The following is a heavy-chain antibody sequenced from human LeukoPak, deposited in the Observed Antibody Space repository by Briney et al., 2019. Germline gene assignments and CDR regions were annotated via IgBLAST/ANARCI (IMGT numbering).Heavy chain of an antibody. CDR3: ARVVVVPAAMVAFDI. CDR2: IYYSGSN. CDR1: VGSISSYY. V-gene: IGHV4-59*01. J-gene: IGHJ3*02. D-gene: IGHD2-2*01. Sequence: SETLSLTCTVSVGSISSYYWIWIRQPPGKGLEGIGYIYYSGSNNYNPSLKSRVTISVDTSKNQFSLKLSSVTAADTAVYYCARVVVVPAAMVAFDIWGQGTMVTVSS.